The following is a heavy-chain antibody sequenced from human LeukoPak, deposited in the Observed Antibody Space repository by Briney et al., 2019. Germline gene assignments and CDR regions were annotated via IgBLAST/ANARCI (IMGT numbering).Heavy chain of an antibody. D-gene: IGHD4-23*01. CDR3: ARNPGGNSDY. Sequence: SETLSLACTVSGGSISSFYWTWIRQPPGKGLEWIGYIYSSGTTNYNPSLKSRVTISVDTSKNQFSLKLTSVTAADTAVYYCARNPGGNSDYWGQGTLVTASS. J-gene: IGHJ4*02. CDR1: GGSISSFY. CDR2: IYSSGTT. V-gene: IGHV4-59*01.